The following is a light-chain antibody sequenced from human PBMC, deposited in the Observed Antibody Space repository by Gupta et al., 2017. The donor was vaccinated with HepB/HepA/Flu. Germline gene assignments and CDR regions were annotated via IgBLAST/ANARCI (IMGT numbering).Light chain of an antibody. Sequence: QSVLTQPPSVSGAPGQRVTISCTGSSSNIGAGYDVHWYQQLPGTAPKLLIYGNSNRPSGVPDRFSGSKSDTSASLAITGLQAEDEADYYRQSYDSSLSGPVVFGGGTKLTVL. J-gene: IGLJ2*01. CDR2: GNS. V-gene: IGLV1-40*01. CDR1: SSNIGAGYD. CDR3: QSYDSSLSGPVV.